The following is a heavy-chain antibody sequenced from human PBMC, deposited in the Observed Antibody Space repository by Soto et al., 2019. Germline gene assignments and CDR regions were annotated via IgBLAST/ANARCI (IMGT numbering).Heavy chain of an antibody. V-gene: IGHV1-46*01. CDR2: INPSGGST. CDR1: GYTFTVYY. CDR3: ARDSIVTSYYYYGMDV. D-gene: IGHD3-16*02. Sequence: ASVKVSCKASGYTFTVYYMHWVRQAPGQGLEWMGIINPSGGSTSYAQKFQGRVTMTRDTSTSTVYMELSSLRSEDTAVYYCARDSIVTSYYYYGMDVWGQGTTVTVSS. J-gene: IGHJ6*02.